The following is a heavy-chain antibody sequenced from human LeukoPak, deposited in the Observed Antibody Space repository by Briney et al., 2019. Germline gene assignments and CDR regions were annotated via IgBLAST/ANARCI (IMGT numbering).Heavy chain of an antibody. CDR3: ARSKAHLSTSWYGTWFDP. CDR1: GYSVSSGYY. CDR2: MYHSGDT. V-gene: IGHV4-38-2*02. J-gene: IGHJ5*02. D-gene: IGHD2-2*01. Sequence: PSETLSLTCTVSGYSVSSGYYWGWIRQPPGKGLEWIGSMYHSGDTYYNPSLKSRVTISVDTSKNQLSLKLSSVTAADTAVYYCARSKAHLSTSWYGTWFDPWGQGTLVIVSS.